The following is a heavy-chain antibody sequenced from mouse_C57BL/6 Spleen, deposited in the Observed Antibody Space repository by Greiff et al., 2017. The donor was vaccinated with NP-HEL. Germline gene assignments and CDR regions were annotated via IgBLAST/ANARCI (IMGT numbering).Heavy chain of an antibody. CDR3: ARAGDSSGSPFAY. V-gene: IGHV1-64*01. J-gene: IGHJ3*01. Sequence: QVQLQQPGAELVKPGASVKLSCKASGYTFTSYWMHWVKQRPGQGLEWIGMIHPNSGSTNYNEKFKSKATLTVDKSSSTAYMQLSSLTSEDAAVYDCARAGDSSGSPFAYWGQGTLVTVSA. CDR2: IHPNSGST. CDR1: GYTFTSYW. D-gene: IGHD3-2*02.